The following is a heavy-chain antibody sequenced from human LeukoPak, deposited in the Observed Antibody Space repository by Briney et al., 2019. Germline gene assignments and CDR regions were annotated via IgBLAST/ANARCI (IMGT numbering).Heavy chain of an antibody. CDR2: ISSSSSLI. Sequence: GGSLRLSCRASGFXFSFYSINWVRQAPGRGLEWLSYISSSSSLIYYADSVKGRFTISRDNAKNSLYLHMNSLIDEDTAVYYCARGGGPMIRSDFDFWGQGTLVTVSS. D-gene: IGHD3-10*01. V-gene: IGHV3-48*02. CDR1: GFXFSFYS. J-gene: IGHJ4*02. CDR3: ARGGGPMIRSDFDF.